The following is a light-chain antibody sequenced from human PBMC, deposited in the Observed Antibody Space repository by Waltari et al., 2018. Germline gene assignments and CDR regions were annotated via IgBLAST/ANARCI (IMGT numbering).Light chain of an antibody. J-gene: IGKJ3*01. CDR1: QSSSSY. CDR2: AAS. Sequence: DIQMTQSPSSLSASVGDRVTITCRASQSSSSYLNWYQQKPGKAPKLLIYAASSLQSGVPSRFSGSGSGTDFTLTISSLQPEDFATYYCQQSYSTPHFGPGTKVDIK. V-gene: IGKV1-39*01. CDR3: QQSYSTPH.